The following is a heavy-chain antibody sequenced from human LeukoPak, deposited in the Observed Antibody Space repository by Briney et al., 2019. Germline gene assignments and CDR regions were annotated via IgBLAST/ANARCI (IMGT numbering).Heavy chain of an antibody. D-gene: IGHD3-22*01. CDR2: IGASGDST. Sequence: GGSLRLSCAASGFTFSYKPMSWVRQAPGKGLEWVSGIGASGDSTYYADSVKGRFTISRDNSKNTLYLQMNSLGAEDTAVYYCAKLLGVVNDPFDVWGQGTMVTVSS. J-gene: IGHJ3*01. CDR3: AKLLGVVNDPFDV. V-gene: IGHV3-23*01. CDR1: GFTFSYKP.